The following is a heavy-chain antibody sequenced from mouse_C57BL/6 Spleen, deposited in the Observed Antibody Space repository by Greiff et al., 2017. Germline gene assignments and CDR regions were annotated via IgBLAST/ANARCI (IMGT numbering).Heavy chain of an antibody. CDR2: INPGSGGT. Sequence: QVHVKQSGAELVRPGTSVKVSCKASGYAFTNYLIEWVKQRPGPGLEWIGVINPGSGGTNYNEKFKGKATLTADKSSSTAYMQLSSLTSEDSAVYFCARSTMVTTDAMDYGGQGTSVTVSS. J-gene: IGHJ4*01. CDR1: GYAFTNYL. V-gene: IGHV1-54*01. CDR3: ARSTMVTTDAMDY. D-gene: IGHD2-2*01.